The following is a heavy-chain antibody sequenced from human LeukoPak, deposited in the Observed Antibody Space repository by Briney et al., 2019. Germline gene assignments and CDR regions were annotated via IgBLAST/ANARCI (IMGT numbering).Heavy chain of an antibody. CDR3: ARGGSTWYYPYFDC. V-gene: IGHV3-64*01. CDR1: GFTFSSYA. J-gene: IGHJ4*02. D-gene: IGHD6-13*01. CDR2: ISTNRDTT. Sequence: RGSLRLSCAASGFTFSSYAINWVRQAPGKGLEYVSTISTNRDTTYYANYVRGRFTISRDNSKNTLYLQMGSLRAEDMAVYYCARGGSTWYYPYFDCWGQGTLVTVCS.